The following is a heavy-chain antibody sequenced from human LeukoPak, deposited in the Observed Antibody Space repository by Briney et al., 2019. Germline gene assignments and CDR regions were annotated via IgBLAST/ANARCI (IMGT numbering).Heavy chain of an antibody. J-gene: IGHJ4*02. D-gene: IGHD6-13*01. V-gene: IGHV1-18*01. Sequence: GASVKVSCKASGYSFTSFGITWVRQAPGQGLEWMGWISAKNGNTNYAQKLQGRVTMTTDTSTSTTCMELRSLRSDDTAVYYCGGNIGAAGNVIGWGQGTLVTVSS. CDR1: GYSFTSFG. CDR2: ISAKNGNT. CDR3: GGNIGAAGNVIG.